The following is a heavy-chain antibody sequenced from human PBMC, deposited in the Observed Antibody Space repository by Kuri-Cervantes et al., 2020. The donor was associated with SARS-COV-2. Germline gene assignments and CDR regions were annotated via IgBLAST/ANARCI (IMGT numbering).Heavy chain of an antibody. CDR2: ITSSGTYI. CDR1: GFTLSSYG. Sequence: GESLKISCAASGFTLSSYGMNWVRQAPGKGLEWVSSITSSGTYIYYADSVKGRFTISRDNSKNTLYLQMNSLRAEDTAVYYCASGYYDFWSGYDYWGQGTLVTVSS. J-gene: IGHJ4*02. D-gene: IGHD3-3*01. CDR3: ASGYYDFWSGYDY. V-gene: IGHV3-21*01.